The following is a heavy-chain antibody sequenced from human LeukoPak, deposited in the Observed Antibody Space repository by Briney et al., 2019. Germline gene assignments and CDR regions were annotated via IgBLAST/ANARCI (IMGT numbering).Heavy chain of an antibody. Sequence: ASVKVSCKASGYTFTSIGISWVRHAPGQGLEWMGWISTYNGYTSYAQSLQGRVTMTRDTSISTAYVDLSRLRSDDTAVYYSARPYSSGWWGAFDIWGQGTMVTVSS. D-gene: IGHD6-19*01. CDR1: GYTFTSIG. CDR2: ISTYNGYT. J-gene: IGHJ3*02. CDR3: ARPYSSGWWGAFDI. V-gene: IGHV1-18*01.